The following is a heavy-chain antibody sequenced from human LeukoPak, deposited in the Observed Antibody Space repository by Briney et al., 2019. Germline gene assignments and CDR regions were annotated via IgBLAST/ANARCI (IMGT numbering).Heavy chain of an antibody. J-gene: IGHJ4*02. CDR3: ARINWGDYGPVDY. CDR1: GGSISSSSYY. Sequence: SETLSLTCTVSGGSISSSSYYWGWIRQPPGKGLEWIGSIYYSGSTYYNPSLKSRVTISVDTSKNQFSLKLSSVTAADTAVYYCARINWGDYGPVDYWGQGTLVTVSS. D-gene: IGHD4-17*01. V-gene: IGHV4-39*07. CDR2: IYYSGST.